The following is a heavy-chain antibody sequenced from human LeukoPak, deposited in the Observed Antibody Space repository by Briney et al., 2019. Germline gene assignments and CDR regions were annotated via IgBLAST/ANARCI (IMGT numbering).Heavy chain of an antibody. CDR3: ARGTRRDGYNRRLFDI. CDR2: INHSGST. CDR1: GGSMRSSNFY. J-gene: IGHJ3*02. Sequence: SETLSLTCTVSGGSMRSSNFYWGWIRQPPGKGLEWIGEINHSGSTNYNPSLKSRVTISVDTSKNQFSLKLSSVTAADTAVYYCARGTRRDGYNRRLFDIWGQGTMVTVSS. V-gene: IGHV4-39*07. D-gene: IGHD5-24*01.